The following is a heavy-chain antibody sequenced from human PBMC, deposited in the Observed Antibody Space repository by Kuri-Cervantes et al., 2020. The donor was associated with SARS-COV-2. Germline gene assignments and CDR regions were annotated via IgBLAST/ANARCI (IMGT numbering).Heavy chain of an antibody. V-gene: IGHV1-2*06. J-gene: IGHJ6*02. D-gene: IGHD6-19*01. CDR2: INPNSGGT. CDR1: GYTFTGYY. Sequence: ASVKVSCKASGYTFTGYYMHCVRQAPGQGLEWMGRINPNSGGTNYAQKFQGRVTMTRDTSISTAYMEMSRLRSDDTAVYYCARALIAVAGKNYCGMDVWGQGTTVTVSS. CDR3: ARALIAVAGKNYCGMDV.